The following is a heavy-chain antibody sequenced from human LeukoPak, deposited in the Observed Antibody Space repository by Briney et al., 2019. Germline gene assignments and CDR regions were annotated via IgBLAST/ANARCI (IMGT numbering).Heavy chain of an antibody. CDR2: ISGSGGST. CDR3: AKVTYDLYYFDY. D-gene: IGHD3-22*01. Sequence: GGSLRLSCAASGFTFSSYAMSWVRQAPGKGLEWVSAISGSGGSTYYADSVKGRFTISRDNSKNTLYLQMSSLRAEDTAVYYCAKVTYDLYYFDYWGQGTLVTVSS. V-gene: IGHV3-23*01. J-gene: IGHJ4*02. CDR1: GFTFSSYA.